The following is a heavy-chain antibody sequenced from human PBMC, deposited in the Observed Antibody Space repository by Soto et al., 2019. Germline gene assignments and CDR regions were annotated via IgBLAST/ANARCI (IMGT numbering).Heavy chain of an antibody. D-gene: IGHD3-22*01. CDR1: GGSISSGGYY. CDR2: IYYSGST. J-gene: IGHJ6*02. CDR3: ARDSYYYDSSGYSTGGTYYSYGMDV. Sequence: SETLSLTCTVSGGSISSGGYYWSWIRQHPGKGLEWIGYIYYSGSTYYNPSLKSRVTISVDTSKNQFSLKLSSVTAADTAVYYCARDSYYYDSSGYSTGGTYYSYGMDVWGQGTTVTVSS. V-gene: IGHV4-31*03.